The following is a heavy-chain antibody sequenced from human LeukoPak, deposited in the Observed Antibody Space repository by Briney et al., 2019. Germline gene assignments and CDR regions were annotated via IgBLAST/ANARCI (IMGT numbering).Heavy chain of an antibody. CDR2: TNYSGST. Sequence: PSETLSLTCTVSGGSISSYYWSWIRQPPGKGLEWIGYTNYSGSTNYNPSLKSRVTISVDRSKNQFSLKMNSVTAADTAVYYCARHEGYDILTGYSYYFDYWGQGILVTVSS. D-gene: IGHD3-9*01. CDR3: ARHEGYDILTGYSYYFDY. V-gene: IGHV4-59*08. J-gene: IGHJ4*02. CDR1: GGSISSYY.